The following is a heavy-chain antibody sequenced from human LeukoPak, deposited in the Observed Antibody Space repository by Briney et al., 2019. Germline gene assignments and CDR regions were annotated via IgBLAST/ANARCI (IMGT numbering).Heavy chain of an antibody. CDR2: INHSGST. CDR1: GGSFNGYY. J-gene: IGHJ4*02. D-gene: IGHD6-19*01. CDR3: ARAGGSGWYRY. V-gene: IGHV4-34*01. Sequence: SETLSLTCAVYGGSFNGYYWSWIRQPPGKGLEWIGEINHSGSTNYNPSLKSRVTISVDTSKNQFSLKLSSVTAADTAVYYCARAGGSGWYRYWGQGTLVTVSS.